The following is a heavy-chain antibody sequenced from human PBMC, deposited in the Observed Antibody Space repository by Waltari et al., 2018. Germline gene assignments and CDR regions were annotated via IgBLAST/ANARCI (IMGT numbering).Heavy chain of an antibody. Sequence: EVQLVESGGGLVQPGRSLRLSCTASGFTFGDYAMSWFRQAPGKGLEWVGCIRTKASGGTTEYAASVKGRFTVSRDDSKNIAYLQMNSLKTEDTAVYYCSRAGSRQLWRLPDYWGQGALVTVSS. CDR1: GFTFGDYA. D-gene: IGHD5-18*01. CDR3: SRAGSRQLWRLPDY. J-gene: IGHJ4*02. V-gene: IGHV3-49*03. CDR2: IRTKASGGTT.